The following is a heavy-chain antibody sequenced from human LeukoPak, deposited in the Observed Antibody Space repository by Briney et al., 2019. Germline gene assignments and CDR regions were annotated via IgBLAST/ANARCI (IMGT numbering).Heavy chain of an antibody. D-gene: IGHD1-26*01. CDR1: GYPFTNDW. J-gene: IGHJ4*02. V-gene: IGHV5-51*01. CDR3: ARLSYFEDTHYFDY. Sequence: GESLKISFEASGYPFTNDWIGWVRQVPGKGLEWMGIVHPGHSTTTYSPSFEGQVTISADGSVNIAYLQWRSLKDSDTAIYYCARLSYFEDTHYFDYWGQGTLVTVSS. CDR2: VHPGHSTT.